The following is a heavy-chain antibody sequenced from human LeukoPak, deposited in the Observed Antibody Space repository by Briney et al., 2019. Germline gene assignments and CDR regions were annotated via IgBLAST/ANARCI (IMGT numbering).Heavy chain of an antibody. CDR2: IIPIFGTA. D-gene: IGHD4-23*01. CDR3: ARVRGGNSDDAFDI. Sequence: GASVKVSCKASGATFSSYAISWVRQAPGQRLKWMEGIIPIFGTANYAQKFQGRVTITADESTSTAYMELSSLRSEDTAVYYCARVRGGNSDDAFDIWGQGTMVTVSS. V-gene: IGHV1-69*13. CDR1: GATFSSYA. J-gene: IGHJ3*02.